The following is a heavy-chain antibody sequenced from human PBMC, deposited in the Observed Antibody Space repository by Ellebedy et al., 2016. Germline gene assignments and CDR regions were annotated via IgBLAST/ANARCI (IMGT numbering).Heavy chain of an antibody. CDR3: ARTDWLLSEYYFDY. CDR1: GYTFTSYW. J-gene: IGHJ4*02. CDR2: IYPGDSDT. Sequence: GESLKISXKGSGYTFTSYWNGWVRQMPGKGLEWMGIIYPGDSDTRYSPSFQGQVTISADKSISTAYLQWSSLKASDTAMYYCARTDWLLSEYYFDYWGQGTLVTVSS. V-gene: IGHV5-51*01. D-gene: IGHD3-9*01.